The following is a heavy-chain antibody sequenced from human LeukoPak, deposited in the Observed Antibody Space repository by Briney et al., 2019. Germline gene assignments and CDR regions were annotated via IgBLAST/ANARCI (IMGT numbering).Heavy chain of an antibody. Sequence: SETLSLTCTVSGGSISSYYWSWIRQPPGKGLEWIGYIYYSGSTNYNPSLKSRVTISVDTSKNQFSLKLSSVTAADTAVYHCAREIGLVIDYWGQGTLVTVSS. V-gene: IGHV4-59*12. D-gene: IGHD3/OR15-3a*01. CDR2: IYYSGST. CDR3: AREIGLVIDY. CDR1: GGSISSYY. J-gene: IGHJ4*02.